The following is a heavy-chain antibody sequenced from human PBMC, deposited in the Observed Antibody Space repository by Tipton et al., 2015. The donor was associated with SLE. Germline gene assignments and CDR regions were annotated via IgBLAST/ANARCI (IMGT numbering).Heavy chain of an antibody. CDR3: VRELVGGHFDY. Sequence: QLVQSGADVKKPGASMKVPCKTSGYTFSDYYIHWMRQAPGQGLEWIGIVITSEGRTNYAQKFWGRVSMTRDMSTSTIDMELDSPTSDDTAVYYCVRELVGGHFDYWGQGTLVTVSS. J-gene: IGHJ4*02. CDR1: GYTFSDYY. CDR2: VITSEGRT. V-gene: IGHV1-46*01. D-gene: IGHD3-16*01.